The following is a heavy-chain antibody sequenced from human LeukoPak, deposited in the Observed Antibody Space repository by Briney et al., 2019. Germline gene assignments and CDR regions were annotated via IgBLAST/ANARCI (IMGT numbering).Heavy chain of an antibody. Sequence: ASVKVSCKASGYTFTSYGISWVRQAPGQGLEWMGWINPNSGGTNYAQKFQDRGTMTRGTSISTAYMELSRLRSDDTAVYYCARSPDILTGENFDYWGQGTLVTVSS. J-gene: IGHJ4*02. V-gene: IGHV1-2*02. CDR2: INPNSGGT. CDR1: GYTFTSYG. D-gene: IGHD3-9*01. CDR3: ARSPDILTGENFDY.